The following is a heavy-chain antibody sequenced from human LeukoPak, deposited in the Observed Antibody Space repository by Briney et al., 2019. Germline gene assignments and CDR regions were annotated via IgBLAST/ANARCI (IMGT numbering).Heavy chain of an antibody. CDR1: GFTFSSYA. J-gene: IGHJ4*02. V-gene: IGHV3-23*01. CDR2: ISGSGGST. D-gene: IGHD2-2*01. Sequence: GGSLRLSCAASGFTFSSYAMSWVRQAPGKGLEWVSAISGSGGSTYYADSVKGRFTISRDNSKNTLYLQMNSLRAEDTAVYYCAKDLRVNLGAYCSSTSCYRPSDYWGQGTLVTVSS. CDR3: AKDLRVNLGAYCSSTSCYRPSDY.